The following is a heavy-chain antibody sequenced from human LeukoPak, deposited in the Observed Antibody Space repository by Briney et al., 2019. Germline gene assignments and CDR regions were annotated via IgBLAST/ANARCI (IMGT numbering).Heavy chain of an antibody. J-gene: IGHJ5*02. Sequence: GASVKVSCKASGYTFTGYYMHWVRQAPGQGLEWMGWINPNSGGTNYAQKFQGRVTMTRDTSISTAYMELSRLRSAATAVYYCARVLGSSSWYGPPNWFDPWGQGTLVTVSS. CDR1: GYTFTGYY. CDR2: INPNSGGT. CDR3: ARVLGSSSWYGPPNWFDP. V-gene: IGHV1-2*02. D-gene: IGHD6-13*01.